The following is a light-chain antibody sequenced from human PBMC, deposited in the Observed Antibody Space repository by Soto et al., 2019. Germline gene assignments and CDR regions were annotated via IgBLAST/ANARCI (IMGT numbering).Light chain of an antibody. CDR2: KAS. CDR1: QSISAW. CDR3: QQYNDYSWT. V-gene: IGKV1-5*03. Sequence: DIQMTQSPSTLSASVGDRVSINCLASQSISAWLAWYQQKPGKAPRLLIYKASTLEIGVPSRFSGSGSGAEFTLTISSLQPDDVAIYYCQQYNDYSWTFGQGTKVDIK. J-gene: IGKJ1*01.